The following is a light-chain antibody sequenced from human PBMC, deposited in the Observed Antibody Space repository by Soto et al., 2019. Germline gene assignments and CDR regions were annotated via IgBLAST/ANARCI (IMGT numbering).Light chain of an antibody. V-gene: IGKV1-5*03. CDR2: KAS. Sequence: DTQRPLSPSTLSASVGDRVTISCLASQTISNWLAWYQQKPGKAPKLLIYKASSLESGAPSRFSGSGSGTEFTLTISSLQPDDFATYYCQQYDIYPLTVGGGTKVDIK. J-gene: IGKJ4*01. CDR1: QTISNW. CDR3: QQYDIYPLT.